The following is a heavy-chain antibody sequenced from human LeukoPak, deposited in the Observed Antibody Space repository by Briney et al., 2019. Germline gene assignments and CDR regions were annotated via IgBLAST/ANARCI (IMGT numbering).Heavy chain of an antibody. CDR1: GGSISSYY. CDR3: ARDEEDGDAFDI. J-gene: IGHJ3*02. D-gene: IGHD2-15*01. V-gene: IGHV4-59*01. CDR2: IYYSGST. Sequence: SETLSLTCTVSGGSISSYYWSWIRQPPGKGLEWIGYIYYSGSTNYNPSLKSRVTISVDTSKNQFSLKLSSVTAADTAVHYCARDEEDGDAFDIWGQGTMVTASS.